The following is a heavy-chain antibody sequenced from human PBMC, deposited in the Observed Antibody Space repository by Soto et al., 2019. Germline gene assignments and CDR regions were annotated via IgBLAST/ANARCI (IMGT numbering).Heavy chain of an antibody. V-gene: IGHV1-46*01. CDR2: INPSGGST. CDR1: GYTFTSYY. J-gene: IGHJ6*02. Sequence: GASVKVSCKASGYTFTSYYMHWVRQAPGQGLEWMGIINPSGGSTSYAQKFQGRVTMTRDTSTSTVYMELSSLRSEDTAVYYCARAKYDFWSGYSTYYYYGMDVWGQGTTVTFSS. D-gene: IGHD3-3*01. CDR3: ARAKYDFWSGYSTYYYYGMDV.